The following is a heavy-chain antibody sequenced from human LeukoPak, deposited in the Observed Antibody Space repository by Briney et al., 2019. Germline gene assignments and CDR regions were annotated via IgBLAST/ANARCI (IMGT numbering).Heavy chain of an antibody. CDR1: GYTFTGYY. J-gene: IGHJ4*02. V-gene: IGHV1-2*02. CDR3: ARERAAAGTPFDY. CDR2: INPNSGGT. D-gene: IGHD6-13*01. Sequence: ASVKVSCKASGYTFTGYYMHWVRQAPGQGLEWMGWINPNSGGTNYAQKFQGRVTMTRGTSISTAYMELSRLRSDDTAVYYCARERAAAGTPFDYWGQGTLVTVSS.